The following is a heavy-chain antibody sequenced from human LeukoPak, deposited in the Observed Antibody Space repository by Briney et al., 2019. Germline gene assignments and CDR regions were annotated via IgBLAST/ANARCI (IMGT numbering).Heavy chain of an antibody. D-gene: IGHD2-8*01. CDR2: IKSKTDGGTT. CDR3: TTEDCTNGVCYRVDY. Sequence: GGSLRLSCAASGFTFSNAWMSWVRQAPGKGLEWVGRIKSKTDGGTTDYAAPVKGSFTISRDNSKNTLYLQMNSLKTEDTAVYYCTTEDCTNGVCYRVDYWGQGTLVTVSS. CDR1: GFTFSNAW. J-gene: IGHJ4*02. V-gene: IGHV3-15*01.